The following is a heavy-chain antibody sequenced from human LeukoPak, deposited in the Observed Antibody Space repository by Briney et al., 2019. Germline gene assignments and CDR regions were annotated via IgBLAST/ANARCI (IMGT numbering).Heavy chain of an antibody. CDR3: ASFPQYSSSADDY. J-gene: IGHJ4*02. CDR2: IYYSGST. Sequence: SETLSLTCTVSGGSISSYYWSWIRQPPGKGLEWIGYIYYSGSTNYNPSLKSRVTISVDTSKNQFSLKLSSVTAADTAVYYCASFPQYSSSADDYWGQGTLVTVSS. CDR1: GGSISSYY. D-gene: IGHD6-6*01. V-gene: IGHV4-59*01.